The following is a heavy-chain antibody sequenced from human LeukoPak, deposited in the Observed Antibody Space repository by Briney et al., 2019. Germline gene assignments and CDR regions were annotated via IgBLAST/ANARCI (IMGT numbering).Heavy chain of an antibody. CDR3: ARAVSGSYLGGPLYYFDY. J-gene: IGHJ4*02. V-gene: IGHV3-30*04. CDR1: GFTFSTYA. D-gene: IGHD1-26*01. CDR2: ISYDGSSK. Sequence: PGGSLRLSCAASGFTFSTYAMHWVRQAPGKGLEWVAVISYDGSSKYYADSVKGRFTISRDNSKNTLYLQMNSLRAEDTALYYCARAVSGSYLGGPLYYFDYWGQGTLVTVSS.